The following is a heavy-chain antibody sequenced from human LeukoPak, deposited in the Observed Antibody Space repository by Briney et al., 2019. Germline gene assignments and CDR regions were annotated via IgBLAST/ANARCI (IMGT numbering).Heavy chain of an antibody. V-gene: IGHV3-15*01. J-gene: IGHJ4*02. Sequence: GGSLRLSCAASGFTFSNAWMSWVRQAPGKGLEWVGRIKSKTDGGTTDYAAPVKGRFTISRDDSKNTLYLQMNSLRAEDTAVYYCAKDRTPGYFDWLSHFDYWGQGTLVTVSS. D-gene: IGHD3-9*01. CDR3: AKDRTPGYFDWLSHFDY. CDR1: GFTFSNAW. CDR2: IKSKTDGGTT.